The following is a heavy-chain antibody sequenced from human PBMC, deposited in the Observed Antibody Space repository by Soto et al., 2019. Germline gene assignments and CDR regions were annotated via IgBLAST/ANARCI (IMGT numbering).Heavy chain of an antibody. V-gene: IGHV1-69*06. CDR2: IIPIFGTA. D-gene: IGHD3-10*01. J-gene: IGHJ6*02. CDR3: ASIRGRDGYQKNYYYGMDV. Sequence: QVQLVQSGAEVKKPGSSVKVSCKASGGTFSSYAISWVRQAPGQGLEWMGGIIPIFGTANYAQKFQGRVTSTAYKSTSTSYMELSSLRSEDTAVYYCASIRGRDGYQKNYYYGMDVGGQGTKVTVSS. CDR1: GGTFSSYA.